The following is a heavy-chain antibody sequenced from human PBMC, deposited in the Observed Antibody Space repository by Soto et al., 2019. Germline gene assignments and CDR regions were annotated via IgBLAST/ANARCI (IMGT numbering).Heavy chain of an antibody. CDR1: GYTFTSYG. D-gene: IGHD3-22*01. V-gene: IGHV1-18*01. J-gene: IGHJ5*02. CDR2: ISAYNGNT. CDR3: ARRVMRGRITMIVVADNNCFDP. Sequence: VASVKVPCKASGYTFTSYGISWVRQAPGQGLEWMGWISAYNGNTNYAQKLQGRVTMTTDTSTSTAYMELRSLRSDDTAVYYCARRVMRGRITMIVVADNNCFDPWGQGTLVTVSS.